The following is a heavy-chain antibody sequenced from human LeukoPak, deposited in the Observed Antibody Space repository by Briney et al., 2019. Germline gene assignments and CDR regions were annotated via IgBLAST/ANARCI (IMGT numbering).Heavy chain of an antibody. V-gene: IGHV3-23*01. CDR1: GFTFSSYA. D-gene: IGHD4-17*01. J-gene: IGHJ4*02. CDR2: ISGSGAYT. Sequence: QPGGSLRLSCAAPGFTFSSYAMAWVRQAPGKGLEWVSAISGSGAYTYYADSVKGRFAISRDSSKNMLYLQMNSLRAEDAAIYYCAKDIGPDYGDYLDYWGQGTLVTVSS. CDR3: AKDIGPDYGDYLDY.